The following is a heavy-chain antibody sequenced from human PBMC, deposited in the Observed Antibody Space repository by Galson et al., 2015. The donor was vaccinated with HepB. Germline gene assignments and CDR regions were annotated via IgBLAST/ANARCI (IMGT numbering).Heavy chain of an antibody. CDR2: FLYSGPT. D-gene: IGHD3-10*01. CDR3: AGRYGSGRNWFDP. CDR1: GGSVSSSSYY. V-gene: IGHV4-39*01. J-gene: IGHJ5*02. Sequence: SETLSLTCTVSGGSVSSSSYYWGWIRQPPGKGLEWIGSFLYSGPTDYNPSLKSRVTISVDTSKNQFSLMLSSVTAADTAVYYCAGRYGSGRNWFDPWGQGTLVTVSS.